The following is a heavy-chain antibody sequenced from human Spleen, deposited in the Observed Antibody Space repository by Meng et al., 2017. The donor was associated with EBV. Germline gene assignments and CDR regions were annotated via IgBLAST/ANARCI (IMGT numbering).Heavy chain of an antibody. D-gene: IGHD2-2*03. Sequence: QVQLQESGPGLVXPXXXXXLTXAXXXGSXRXSGHYWGWIRQSPGKGLEWIGYIYHSGSTYYNPSLESRITISVDTSKNQFSLKLSSVTAADTAVYYCARGRLDIVVVPAAAGNWFDHWGQGTLVTVSS. CDR2: IYHSGST. V-gene: IGHV4-31*11. CDR3: ARGRLDIVVVPAAAGNWFDH. J-gene: IGHJ5*02. CDR1: XGSXRXSGHY.